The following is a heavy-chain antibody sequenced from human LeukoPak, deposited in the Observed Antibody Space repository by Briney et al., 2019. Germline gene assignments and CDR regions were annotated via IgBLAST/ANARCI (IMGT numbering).Heavy chain of an antibody. V-gene: IGHV3-21*01. CDR1: GFTFSSYT. J-gene: IGHJ4*02. CDR2: ISSTSSYI. CDR3: ARSAFCSGGSCQLDN. Sequence: GGSLRLSCAASGFTFSSYTMNWLRQAPRKGLEWLSFISSTSSYIYYADPVKGRFTISRDNAKNSLYLQMNSLRAEDSAVYYCARSAFCSGGSCQLDNWGQGTLVPVSS. D-gene: IGHD2-15*01.